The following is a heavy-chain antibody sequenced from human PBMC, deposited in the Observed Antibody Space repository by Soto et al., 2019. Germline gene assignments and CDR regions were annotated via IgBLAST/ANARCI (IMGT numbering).Heavy chain of an antibody. V-gene: IGHV4-34*01. D-gene: IGHD3-3*01. CDR1: GGSFSGYY. J-gene: IGHJ3*02. Sequence: SETLSLTCAVYGGSFSGYYWSWIRQPPGKGLEWIGEINHSGSTNYNPSLKSRVTISVDTAKNQFSLKLSSVTAADTAVYYCARGRGSSITIFGVFQPGDIWGQGTMVTVSS. CDR3: ARGRGSSITIFGVFQPGDI. CDR2: INHSGST.